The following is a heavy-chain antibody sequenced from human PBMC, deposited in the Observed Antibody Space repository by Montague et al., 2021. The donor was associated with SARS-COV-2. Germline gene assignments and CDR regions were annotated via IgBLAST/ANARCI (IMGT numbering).Heavy chain of an antibody. CDR3: ARIRDYDILTGSYSGFDY. Sequence: PALVKPTQTPTLTCTFPGFSLSTSGMCVSWIRQPPGKALEWLALIDWDDDKYYSTSLKTRLTISKDTSKNQVVLTMTNMDPVDTATYYCARIRDYDILTGSYSGFDYWGQGTLVTVSS. V-gene: IGHV2-70*01. CDR1: GFSLSTSGMC. D-gene: IGHD3-9*01. J-gene: IGHJ4*02. CDR2: IDWDDDK.